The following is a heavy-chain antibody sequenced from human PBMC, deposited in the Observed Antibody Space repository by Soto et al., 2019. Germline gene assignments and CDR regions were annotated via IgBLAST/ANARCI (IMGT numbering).Heavy chain of an antibody. D-gene: IGHD3-10*01. V-gene: IGHV3-30-3*01. CDR3: ARETYGLDQ. J-gene: IGHJ4*02. Sequence: QVQLVESGGGVVQPGRSLRLSCAASRFTFSSYAMHWVRQAPGKGLEWVAVISYDGSNKYYADSVKGRFTISRDNSKNTLYLQMNSLRGEDTAVYYCARETYGLDQLGQGTLVTLSS. CDR1: RFTFSSYA. CDR2: ISYDGSNK.